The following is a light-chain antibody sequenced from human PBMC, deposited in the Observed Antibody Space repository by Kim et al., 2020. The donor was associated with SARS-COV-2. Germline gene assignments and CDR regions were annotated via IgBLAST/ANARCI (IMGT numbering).Light chain of an antibody. Sequence: GQRLTISCSRSSSNIGSIVVTCYQQLPGTAPKLLVSVNNRRPSWVPDRISASKSGTSASLAISGLRSEDEADYYCATWDDRLNGVLFGGGTKVTVL. CDR1: SSNIGSIV. V-gene: IGLV1-44*01. CDR3: ATWDDRLNGVL. J-gene: IGLJ2*01. CDR2: VNN.